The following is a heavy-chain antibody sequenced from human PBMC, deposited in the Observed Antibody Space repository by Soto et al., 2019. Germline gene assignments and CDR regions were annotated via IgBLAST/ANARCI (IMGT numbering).Heavy chain of an antibody. D-gene: IGHD3-22*01. J-gene: IGHJ3*02. V-gene: IGHV4-38-2*02. CDR2: IYHGGTT. CDR3: ARVPIYYDSSGYYHYGTFDI. Sequence: SGTLSLTCTFSGYYLSSRSYWGWIRHPPGKGPEWIASIYHGGTTFYNPSLKSRISISIDTSNNQISLKLSSVTAADTAVYYCARVPIYYDSSGYYHYGTFDIWGQGTMVTVSS. CDR1: GYYLSSRSY.